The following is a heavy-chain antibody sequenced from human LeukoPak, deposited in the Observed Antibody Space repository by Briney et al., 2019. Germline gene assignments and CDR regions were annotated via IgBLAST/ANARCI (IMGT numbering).Heavy chain of an antibody. CDR2: ISAYNGNI. CDR1: GCTFTNYG. CDR3: GRSFGNYYGSGTPPLYFDY. J-gene: IGHJ4*02. V-gene: IGHV1-18*01. D-gene: IGHD3-10*01. Sequence: ASVKVSCKASGCTFTNYGISWLRQAPGQGLEWMGWISAYNGNIRYAQNLQGRVTVTTDTSTSTAYMELRSLRSDDTAVYYCGRSFGNYYGSGTPPLYFDYWGQGTLVTVSS.